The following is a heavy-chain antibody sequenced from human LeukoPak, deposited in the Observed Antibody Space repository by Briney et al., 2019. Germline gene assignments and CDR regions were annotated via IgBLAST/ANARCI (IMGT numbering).Heavy chain of an antibody. CDR3: ARDSGYSSGSNWFDP. J-gene: IGHJ5*02. CDR2: IYYSGST. V-gene: IGHV4-59*12. CDR1: GGSISSYY. Sequence: SETLSLTCTVSGGSISSYYWSWIRQPPGKGLEWIGYIYYSGSTNYNPSLRSRVSISVDTSKNQFSLKLSSVTAADTAVYYCARDSGYSSGSNWFDPWGQGTLVTVSS. D-gene: IGHD6-19*01.